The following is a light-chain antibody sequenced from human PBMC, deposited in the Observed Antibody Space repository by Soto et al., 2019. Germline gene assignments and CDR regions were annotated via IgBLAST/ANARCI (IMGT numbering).Light chain of an antibody. CDR2: GAS. V-gene: IGKV3-20*01. Sequence: EIVLTQSPGTLSLSPGERATLSCRASQSVSSSYLAWYQQKPGQAPRLLIYGASSRATGIPDRFSGSGSGTDFTLTISRLEPEDFAVYYCQRDGSTPTWTFGQGTKVDI. CDR3: QRDGSTPTWT. J-gene: IGKJ1*01. CDR1: QSVSSSY.